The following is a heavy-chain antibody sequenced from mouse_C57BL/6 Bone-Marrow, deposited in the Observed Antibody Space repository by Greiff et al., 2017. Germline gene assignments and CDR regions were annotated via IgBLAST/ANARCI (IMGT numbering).Heavy chain of an antibody. CDR1: GYTFTSYW. CDR3: ARPARYDGDWYLDD. CDR2: IHPKSGST. D-gene: IGHD2-3*01. J-gene: IGHJ1*03. V-gene: IGHV1-64*01. Sequence: QVQLQQPGAELVKPGASVKLSCKASGYTFTSYWMHWVKQRPGQGLEWIGRIHPKSGSTNYNEKFKSKATLTVDKSSSTAYMQLSSLTSEDSAVYYCARPARYDGDWYLDDWGTGTTVTVSS.